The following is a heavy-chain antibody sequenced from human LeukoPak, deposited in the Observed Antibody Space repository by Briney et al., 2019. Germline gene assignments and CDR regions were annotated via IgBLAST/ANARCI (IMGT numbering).Heavy chain of an antibody. V-gene: IGHV3-33*01. J-gene: IGHJ4*02. CDR2: IWYDGSNK. CDR1: GFTFITYG. CDR3: ARDRVLRYFDWSSFDY. Sequence: GGSLRLSCAASGFTFITYGMHWVRQAPGKGLEWVAVIWYDGSNKYYADSVKGRFTISRDNSKNTLYLQMNSLRAEDTAVYYCARDRVLRYFDWSSFDYWGQGTLVTVSS. D-gene: IGHD3-9*01.